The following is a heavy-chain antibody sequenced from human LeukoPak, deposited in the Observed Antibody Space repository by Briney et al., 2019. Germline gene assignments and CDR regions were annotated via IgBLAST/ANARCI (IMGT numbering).Heavy chain of an antibody. J-gene: IGHJ5*02. CDR2: INPNSGGT. CDR1: GYTFTGYY. Sequence: ASVKVSCKASGYTFTGYYMHWVRQAPGQGLEWMGRINPNSGGTNYAQKFQGRVTMTRDTSISTAYMDLSRLRSDDTDVYYCARDPRQEGWFDPWGQGTLVTVSS. CDR3: ARDPRQEGWFDP. V-gene: IGHV1-2*05.